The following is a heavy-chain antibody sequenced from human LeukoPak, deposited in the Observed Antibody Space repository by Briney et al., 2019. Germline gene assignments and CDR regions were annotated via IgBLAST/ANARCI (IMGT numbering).Heavy chain of an antibody. D-gene: IGHD3-10*01. Sequence: GGTLRLSCSASGFTFSSYAMHWVRQAPGKGLEYVSAISSNGGSTYYADSVKGRFTISRDNSKNTLYLQMSSLRAEDTAVYYCVKGRITMVRGVFDYWGQGTLVTVSS. CDR3: VKGRITMVRGVFDY. CDR2: ISSNGGST. V-gene: IGHV3-64D*09. J-gene: IGHJ4*02. CDR1: GFTFSSYA.